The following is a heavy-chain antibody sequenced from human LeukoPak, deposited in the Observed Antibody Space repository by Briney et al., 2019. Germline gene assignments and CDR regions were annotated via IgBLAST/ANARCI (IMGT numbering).Heavy chain of an antibody. Sequence: GASVKVSCKASGYTFTSYYMHWVRQAPGQGLEWMGIIDPSGGSTKYAQKFQGRVTMTRDTSTSTVYMELSSLRSGDTAVYYCARDSWACGGDCYVRYYYYYMDVWGKGTTVTISS. V-gene: IGHV1-46*01. CDR1: GYTFTSYY. D-gene: IGHD2-21*02. CDR2: IDPSGGST. J-gene: IGHJ6*03. CDR3: ARDSWACGGDCYVRYYYYYMDV.